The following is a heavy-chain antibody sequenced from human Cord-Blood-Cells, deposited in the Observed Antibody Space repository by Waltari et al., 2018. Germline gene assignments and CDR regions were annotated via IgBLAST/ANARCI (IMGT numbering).Heavy chain of an antibody. D-gene: IGHD3-10*01. J-gene: IGHJ3*02. CDR1: GYIFTGYY. CDR2: YNPNRGGT. CDR3: ARDRYYYGSGRRDTFDI. V-gene: IGHV1-2*02. Sequence: QVQLVQSGAEVKKPGASVKVSCKASGYIFTGYYMHWVRQAPGQGLEWMGLYNPNRGGTKQSQKCHGRVTMTRDTSISTAYMELSRLRSDDTAVDYCARDRYYYGSGRRDTFDIWGQGTMVTVSS.